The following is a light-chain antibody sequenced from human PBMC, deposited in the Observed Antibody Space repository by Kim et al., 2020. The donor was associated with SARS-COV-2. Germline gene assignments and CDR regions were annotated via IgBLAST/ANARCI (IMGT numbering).Light chain of an antibody. CDR1: QSVLSSSNNKNY. J-gene: IGKJ1*01. V-gene: IGKV4-1*01. CDR2: WAS. CDR3: QQYYSIPPWT. Sequence: DIVMTQSPDSLAVSLGERATINCKSSQSVLSSSNNKNYLAWYQQKPGQPPKLLIYWASTRESGVPDRFSGSGSGTDFTLTISSLQAEDVAVYYCQQYYSIPPWTFGQGTKVDIK.